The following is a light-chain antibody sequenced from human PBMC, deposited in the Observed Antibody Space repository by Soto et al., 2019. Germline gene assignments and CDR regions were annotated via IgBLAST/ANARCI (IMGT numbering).Light chain of an antibody. V-gene: IGKV3-20*01. CDR1: QSVSSNS. J-gene: IGKJ3*01. Sequence: EIVLTQSPGTLSLSPGERATLSCRASQSVSSNSLAWFQLKPGQAPRLLIYGASSRATGIPDRFSGSGSRTDFTLTISRLEPEDFAMYYCQQWFTFGPGTKVDIK. CDR2: GAS. CDR3: QQWFT.